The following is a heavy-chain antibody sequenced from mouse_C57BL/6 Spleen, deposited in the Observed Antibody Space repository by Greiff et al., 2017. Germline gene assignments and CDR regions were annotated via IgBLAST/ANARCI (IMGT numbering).Heavy chain of an antibody. D-gene: IGHD2-5*01. J-gene: IGHJ2*01. CDR1: GFTFSNYW. CDR3: TLHYSNY. CDR2: IRLKSDNYAT. V-gene: IGHV6-3*01. Sequence: DVKLVESGGGLVQPGGSMKLSCVASGFTFSNYWMNWVRQSPAKGLEWVAQIRLKSDNYATHYAESVKGRFTISSDDSKSSVYLQMNNLRAEDTGIYYCTLHYSNYWGQGTTLTVAS.